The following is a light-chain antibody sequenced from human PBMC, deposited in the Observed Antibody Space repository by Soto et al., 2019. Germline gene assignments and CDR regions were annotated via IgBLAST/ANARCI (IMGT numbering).Light chain of an antibody. CDR1: SSDIGSNT. J-gene: IGLJ3*02. CDR3: AAWDSSLNGWV. CDR2: WHD. Sequence: QSVLTHPPSASGTPGQRVTISCSGSSSDIGSNTVNWYQHLPGTAPKLLIYWHDQRPSGVPDRFSGSKSGTSASLAISVLQSEDEADYYCAAWDSSLNGWVFGGGTKVTVL. V-gene: IGLV1-44*01.